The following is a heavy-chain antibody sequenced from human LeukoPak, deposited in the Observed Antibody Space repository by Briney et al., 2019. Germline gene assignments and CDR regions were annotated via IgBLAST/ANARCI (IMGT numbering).Heavy chain of an antibody. V-gene: IGHV3-20*04. CDR2: INWNGGST. D-gene: IGHD3-22*01. CDR3: ARDYYDSSGYYDGFDY. Sequence: PGGSLRLSCAASGFTFDDYGMSWVRQAPGKGLEWVSGINWNGGSTGYADSVKGRFTISRDNAKNSLYLQMNSLRAEDTALYYCARDYYDSSGYYDGFDYWGQGTLVTVSS. CDR1: GFTFDDYG. J-gene: IGHJ4*02.